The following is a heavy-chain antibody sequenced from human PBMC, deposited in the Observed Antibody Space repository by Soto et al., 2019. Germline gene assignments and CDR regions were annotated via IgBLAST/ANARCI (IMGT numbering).Heavy chain of an antibody. D-gene: IGHD3-10*01. CDR3: ATSYGSGYRAFDY. CDR1: SDTYSFYT. Sequence: ASIKVSCNPSSDTYSFYTINWVRQAPGLGLEWMGRVNPILSMSNYAQKFQGRVTMTADKSTSTAYMELRSLRSEDTAFYYCATSYGSGYRAFDYWGQGAL. J-gene: IGHJ4*02. V-gene: IGHV1-69*02. CDR2: VNPILSMS.